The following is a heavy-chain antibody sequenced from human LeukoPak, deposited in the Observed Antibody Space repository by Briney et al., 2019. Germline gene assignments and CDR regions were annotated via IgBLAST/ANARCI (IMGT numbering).Heavy chain of an antibody. CDR2: IIPILGIA. CDR3: ARGYSSGWSNFDY. D-gene: IGHD6-19*01. J-gene: IGHJ4*02. CDR1: GGTFSSYT. V-gene: IGHV1-69*02. Sequence: SVKVSCKASGGTFSSYTISWVRQAPGQGLEWMGRIIPILGIANYAQKFQGRVTITAGKSTSTAYMELSSLRSEDTAVYYCARGYSSGWSNFDYWGQGTLVTVSS.